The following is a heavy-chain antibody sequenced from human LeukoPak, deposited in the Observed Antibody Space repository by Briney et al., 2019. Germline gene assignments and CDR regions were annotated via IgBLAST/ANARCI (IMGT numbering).Heavy chain of an antibody. CDR3: AGSSSWYYFKY. D-gene: IGHD6-13*01. CDR2: ISSSNSYV. V-gene: IGHV3-21*04. Sequence: GGSLRLSCTASGFTFSAYSMNWVRQAPGKGLEGVSFISSSNSYVYYADSVKGRFTISRDNAKNTLYLQMNSLRAEDTAVYYCAGSSSWYYFKYWGQGTLVTVSS. J-gene: IGHJ4*02. CDR1: GFTFSAYS.